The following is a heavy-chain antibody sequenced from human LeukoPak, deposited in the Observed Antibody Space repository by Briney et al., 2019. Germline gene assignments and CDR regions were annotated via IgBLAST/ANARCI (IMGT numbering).Heavy chain of an antibody. CDR2: IIPIFGTA. CDR1: GGTFSSYA. D-gene: IGHD2/OR15-2a*01. CDR3: ARGPVVNIFYYYYMDV. V-gene: IGHV1-69*05. J-gene: IGHJ6*03. Sequence: SVKVSCKASGGTFSSYAISWVRQARGQGLEWMGGIIPIFGTANYAQKFQGRVTITRNTSISTAYMELSSLRSEDTAVYYCARGPVVNIFYYYYMDVWGKGTTVTVSS.